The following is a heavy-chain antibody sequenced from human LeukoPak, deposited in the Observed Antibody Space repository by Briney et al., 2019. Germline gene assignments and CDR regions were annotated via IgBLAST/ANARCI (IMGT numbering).Heavy chain of an antibody. CDR2: ISGSGGSA. CDR1: GFTFSSYA. Sequence: GGSLRLSCAASGFTFSSYAMSWVRQAPGKGLEWVSAISGSGGSAYYADSVKGRFTISRDNSKNTLYLQMNSLRAEDTAVYYCASGREYYFDYWGQGTLVTVSS. V-gene: IGHV3-23*01. J-gene: IGHJ4*02. D-gene: IGHD3-10*01. CDR3: ASGREYYFDY.